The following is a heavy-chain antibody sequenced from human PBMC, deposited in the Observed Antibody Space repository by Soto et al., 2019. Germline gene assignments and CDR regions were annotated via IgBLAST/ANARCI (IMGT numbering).Heavy chain of an antibody. V-gene: IGHV1-18*04. Sequence: QAQLVQSGAEVNKPGASVKVSCKASGYTFTTYGISWVRQAPGRGLEWMGWISAYNGNTKDAQKFQDRVTMTTDAFTSTAYMELRSLTSDDTAVYYCARDREAARPGWFDPWGQGTLVTVSS. CDR2: ISAYNGNT. D-gene: IGHD6-6*01. J-gene: IGHJ5*02. CDR1: GYTFTTYG. CDR3: ARDREAARPGWFDP.